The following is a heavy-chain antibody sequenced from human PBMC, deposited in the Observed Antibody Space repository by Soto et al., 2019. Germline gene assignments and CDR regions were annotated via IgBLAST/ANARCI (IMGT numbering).Heavy chain of an antibody. D-gene: IGHD3-22*01. Sequence: SETLSLTCTVSGGSISSGDYYCIWIRQPPGKGLEWVGYIYHGGSTFYNPSLKSRVSISVDTSKNQFSLKLSSVTAADTAVYYCARGRAYYDSSGYYYIDYWGQGAPVTVSS. V-gene: IGHV4-30-4*01. CDR1: GGSISSGDYY. J-gene: IGHJ4*02. CDR3: ARGRAYYDSSGYYYIDY. CDR2: IYHGGST.